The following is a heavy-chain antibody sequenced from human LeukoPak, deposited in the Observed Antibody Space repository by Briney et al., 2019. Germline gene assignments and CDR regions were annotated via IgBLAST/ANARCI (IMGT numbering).Heavy chain of an antibody. CDR1: GGTFSSYA. CDR2: ISAYNGNT. CDR3: ARDIVVVPAANLDY. Sequence: ASVKVSCKASGGTFSSYAISWVRQAPGQGLEWMGWISAYNGNTNYAQKLQGRVTMTTDTSTSTAYMELRSLRSDDTAVYYCARDIVVVPAANLDYWGQGTLVTVSS. D-gene: IGHD2-2*01. V-gene: IGHV1-18*01. J-gene: IGHJ4*02.